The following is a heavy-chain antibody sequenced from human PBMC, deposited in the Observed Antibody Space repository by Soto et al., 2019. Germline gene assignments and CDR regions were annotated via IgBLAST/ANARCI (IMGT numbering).Heavy chain of an antibody. J-gene: IGHJ4*02. Sequence: QVQLVQSGAEVRQPASSVKVSCKTSGGTFSSYAISWVRQAPGQGLEWMGGIVPIVDTSTYAQKFQGRVTITADESTSTAYMELSSLRSDDTAIYYCVRVVAIPGYPDNWGQGTLSPSPQ. V-gene: IGHV1-69*12. D-gene: IGHD5-12*01. CDR1: GGTFSSYA. CDR2: IVPIVDTS. CDR3: VRVVAIPGYPDN.